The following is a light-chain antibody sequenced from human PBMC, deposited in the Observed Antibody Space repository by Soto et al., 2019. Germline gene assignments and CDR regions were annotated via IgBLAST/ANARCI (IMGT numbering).Light chain of an antibody. V-gene: IGLV1-47*01. Sequence: QSVLTQSPSASGTPGQRVTISCSGSSSNIASNYVYWYQQLPGTAPKLLIYMNNQRPSGVPDRFSGSKSGTSASLAISGLRSEDEADYYCHSYDDSLSGSVFGGGTKLTVL. J-gene: IGLJ3*02. CDR1: SSNIASNY. CDR3: HSYDDSLSGSV. CDR2: MNN.